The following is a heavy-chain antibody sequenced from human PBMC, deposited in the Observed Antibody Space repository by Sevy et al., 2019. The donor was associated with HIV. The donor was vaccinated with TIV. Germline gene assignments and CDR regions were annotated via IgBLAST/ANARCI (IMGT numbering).Heavy chain of an antibody. CDR1: GFSFGDYA. Sequence: GGSLRLSCTASGFSFGDYAMSWFRQAPGKGLEWVGFIRSKAYGGTTEDVASVEGRFTISRDDSKSFAFLQMNSLKTEDTAVYYCTRDALSGSYYWSYFDNWGQGTLVTVSS. J-gene: IGHJ4*02. CDR3: TRDALSGSYYWSYFDN. CDR2: IRSKAYGGTT. D-gene: IGHD1-26*01. V-gene: IGHV3-49*03.